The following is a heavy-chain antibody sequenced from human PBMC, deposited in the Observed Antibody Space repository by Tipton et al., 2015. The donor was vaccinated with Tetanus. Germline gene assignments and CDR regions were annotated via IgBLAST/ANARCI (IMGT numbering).Heavy chain of an antibody. J-gene: IGHJ4*02. CDR3: AKDRAAGGMGEVDY. Sequence: SLRLSCAASGFTFSSYFMNWVRQAPGKGLEWVSSISSSSSYIYYADSVKGRFTISRDNSKNTLYLQMNSLRAEDTAVYYCAKDRAAGGMGEVDYYGQGTLVTVSS. V-gene: IGHV3-21*04. CDR1: GFTFSSYF. CDR2: ISSSSSYI. D-gene: IGHD6-13*01.